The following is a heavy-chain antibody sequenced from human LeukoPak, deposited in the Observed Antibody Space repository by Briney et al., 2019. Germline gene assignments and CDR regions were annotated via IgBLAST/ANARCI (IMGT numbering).Heavy chain of an antibody. D-gene: IGHD3-3*01. CDR2: IYSSVST. CDR1: GGSISSNAYY. CDR3: ARVRQDYDFWSGYTYFDY. V-gene: IGHV4-39*07. Sequence: SETLSLTCTVSGGSISSNAYYWAWIRQPPGKGLEWIGSIYSSVSTYYNPSLKSRVTISVDTSKNQFSLKLSSVTAADTAVYYCARVRQDYDFWSGYTYFDYWGQGTLVTVSS. J-gene: IGHJ4*02.